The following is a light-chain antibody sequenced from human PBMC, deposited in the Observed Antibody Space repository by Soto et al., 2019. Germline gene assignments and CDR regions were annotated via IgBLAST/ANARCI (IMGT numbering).Light chain of an antibody. CDR1: SRDIGAYNF. J-gene: IGLJ2*01. CDR3: TSWTTSTTMI. Sequence: QSVLTQPASVSGSPGQSITISCTGTSRDIGAYNFVSWYQQHPGKAPKLMLYDVNIRPSGVSNRFSGSKSGNTASLTISGLQAEHEADYYCTSWTTSTTMIFGGGTQLTVL. CDR2: DVN. V-gene: IGLV2-14*03.